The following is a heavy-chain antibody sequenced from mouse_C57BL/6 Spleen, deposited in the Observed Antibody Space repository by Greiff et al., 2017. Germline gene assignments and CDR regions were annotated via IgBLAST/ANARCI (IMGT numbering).Heavy chain of an antibody. V-gene: IGHV1-61*01. Sequence: QVQLKQPGAELVRPGSSVKLSCKASGYTFTSYWMDWVKQRPGQGLEWIGNIYPSDSETHYNQKFKDKATLTVDKSSSTAYMQLSSLKSEDSAVYYCARGVLRYPRENYFDYWGQGTTLTVSS. CDR1: GYTFTSYW. CDR2: IYPSDSET. CDR3: ARGVLRYPRENYFDY. J-gene: IGHJ2*01. D-gene: IGHD1-1*01.